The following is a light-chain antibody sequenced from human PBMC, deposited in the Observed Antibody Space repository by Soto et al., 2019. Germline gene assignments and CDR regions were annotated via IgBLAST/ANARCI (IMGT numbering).Light chain of an antibody. CDR3: QKYNSYS. J-gene: IGKJ1*01. V-gene: IGKV1-5*02. CDR1: QSISSW. CDR2: DAS. Sequence: DIHMTQSPSTLSASVLDIVTMICRASQSISSWLAWYQQKPGKAPKLLIYDASSLESGVPSRFSGSGSGTEFTLTISSLKPDDFATYYCQKYNSYSFGQGTKVDIK.